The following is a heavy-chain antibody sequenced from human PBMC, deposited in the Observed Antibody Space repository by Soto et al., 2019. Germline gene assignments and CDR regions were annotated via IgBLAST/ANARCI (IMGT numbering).Heavy chain of an antibody. J-gene: IGHJ5*02. D-gene: IGHD1-1*01. Sequence: PSETLSLTCTVSGGSIRSSYWTWIRQPPGKGLEWIGHMYFSGTTNFNPSLKSRITMSVDTSKNQFSLKLSSVTAADTAVYYCERDAETGGNWFDPWGQGTLVTVSS. CDR1: GGSIRSSY. V-gene: IGHV4-59*01. CDR3: ERDAETGGNWFDP. CDR2: MYFSGTT.